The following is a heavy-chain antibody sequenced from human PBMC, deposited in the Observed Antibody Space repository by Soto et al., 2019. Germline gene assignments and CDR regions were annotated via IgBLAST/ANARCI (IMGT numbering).Heavy chain of an antibody. Sequence: QITLKESGPTLVKPTQTLTLTCTFSGFSLSTSGVGVGWIRQPPGKALEWLALIYWDNDKRYSPSLKMSRLPXTXXTSKNQMVLTMTNMDPVDTATYYCVYSPGYSYASYWGQGALVTVSS. D-gene: IGHD5-18*01. CDR2: IYWDNDK. V-gene: IGHV2-5*02. J-gene: IGHJ4*02. CDR3: VYSPGYSYASY. CDR1: GFSLSTSGVG.